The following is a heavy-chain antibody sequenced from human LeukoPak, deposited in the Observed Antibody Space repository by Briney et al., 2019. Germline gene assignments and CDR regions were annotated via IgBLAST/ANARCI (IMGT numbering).Heavy chain of an antibody. CDR3: ARDSSSSRPNFDY. CDR2: IYHSGST. CDR1: GGSISSGGYY. D-gene: IGHD2-2*01. J-gene: IGHJ4*02. V-gene: IGHV4-30-2*01. Sequence: SQTLSLTCTVSGGSISSGGYYWSWIRQPPGKGLEWIGYIYHSGSTYYNPSLKSRVTISVDRSKNQFSLKLSSVTAADTAVYYCARDSSSSRPNFDYWGQGTLVTVSS.